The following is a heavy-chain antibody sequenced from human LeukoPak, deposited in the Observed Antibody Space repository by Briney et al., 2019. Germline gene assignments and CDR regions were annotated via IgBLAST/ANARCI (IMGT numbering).Heavy chain of an antibody. CDR1: GGSISTYY. J-gene: IGHJ4*02. V-gene: IGHV4-59*01. D-gene: IGHD1-14*01. CDR3: ARGPFNRFDY. CDR2: TYYTGST. Sequence: PSETLSLTCSVSGGSISTYYWSWIRQPPGKGLEWIGNTYYTGSTNYNPSLKSRVAISVDMSKNQFSLKLSSVTAADTAVYYCARGPFNRFDYWGQGTLVTVSS.